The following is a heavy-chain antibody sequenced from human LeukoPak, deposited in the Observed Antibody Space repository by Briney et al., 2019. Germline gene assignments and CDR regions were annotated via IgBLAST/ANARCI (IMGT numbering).Heavy chain of an antibody. CDR1: GYSISSGYY. J-gene: IGHJ5*02. CDR2: IYHSGST. D-gene: IGHD6-13*01. Sequence: SETLSLTCTVSGYSISSGYYWGWIRQPPGKGLEWIGSIYHSGSTYYNPSLKSRVTISVDTSKNQFSLKLSSVTAADTAVYYCARMYSSSWDNWFDPWGQGTLVTVSS. V-gene: IGHV4-38-2*02. CDR3: ARMYSSSWDNWFDP.